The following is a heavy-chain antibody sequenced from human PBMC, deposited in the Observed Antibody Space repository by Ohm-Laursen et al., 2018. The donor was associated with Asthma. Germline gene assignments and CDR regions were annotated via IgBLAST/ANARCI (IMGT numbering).Heavy chain of an antibody. D-gene: IGHD1-1*01. J-gene: IGHJ5*02. V-gene: IGHV3-7*05. CDR2: IKPGGIAN. Sequence: SLRLSCAASGFPFNISWMAWVRQVPGKGLEWVANIKPGGIANAYLDSVRGRFTISKDNGKNSLYLQMHSLRGEDTALYYCARDSGWNALDLWGQGTLVSVS. CDR1: GFPFNISW. CDR3: ARDSGWNALDL.